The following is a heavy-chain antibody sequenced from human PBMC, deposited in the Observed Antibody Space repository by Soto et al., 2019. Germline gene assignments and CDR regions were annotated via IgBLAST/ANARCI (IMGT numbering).Heavy chain of an antibody. CDR3: TTVSRSDPRVVEWSYPDYYYYGMDV. CDR1: GFTFSNAW. D-gene: IGHD3-3*01. Sequence: GGSLRLSCAASGFTFSNAWMSWVRQAPGKGLEWVGRIKSKTDGGATDYAAPVKGRFTISRDDSKNTLYLQMNSLKTEDTAFYYCTTVSRSDPRVVEWSYPDYYYYGMDVWGQGTTVTVSS. J-gene: IGHJ6*02. V-gene: IGHV3-15*01. CDR2: IKSKTDGGAT.